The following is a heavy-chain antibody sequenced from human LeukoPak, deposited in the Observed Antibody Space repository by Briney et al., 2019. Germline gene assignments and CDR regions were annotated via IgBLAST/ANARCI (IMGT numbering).Heavy chain of an antibody. CDR3: TTDPLSRVDP. V-gene: IGHV3-49*04. Sequence: GGSLRLSCTASGFTFGDYAMSWVRQAPGKGLEWVGFIRSKAYGGTTEYAASVKGRFTISRDDSKNTLYLQMNSLKTEDTAVYYCTTDPLSRVDPWGQGTLVTVSS. J-gene: IGHJ5*02. CDR2: IRSKAYGGTT. CDR1: GFTFGDYA.